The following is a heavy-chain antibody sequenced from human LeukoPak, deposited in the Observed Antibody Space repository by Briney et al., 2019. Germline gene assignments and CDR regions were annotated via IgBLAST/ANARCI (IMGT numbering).Heavy chain of an antibody. CDR1: GGTFSSYA. CDR2: IIPIFGTA. J-gene: IGHJ4*02. CDR3: ARGGEGIAAAEDY. Sequence: ASVKVSCKASGGTFSSYAISWVRQAPGQGLEWMGGIIPIFGTANYAQKFQGRVTITTDESTSTAYMELSSLRSEDTAVYYCARGGEGIAAAEDYWGQGTLVTVSS. D-gene: IGHD6-13*01. V-gene: IGHV1-69*05.